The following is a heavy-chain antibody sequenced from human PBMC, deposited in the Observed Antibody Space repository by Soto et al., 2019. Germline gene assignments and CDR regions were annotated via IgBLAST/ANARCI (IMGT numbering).Heavy chain of an antibody. CDR1: GLSITGYF. Sequence: QVQLQESGPGRVKPSDTLSLTCSFSGLSITGYFWSWVRQSAGKGLEWIGRIYSNGITNYSPSLKGRVTMSVDTSQNQFSLKLTSVTAADTAMYYCVRGDVFSIWGRGAMVTVSS. V-gene: IGHV4-4*07. D-gene: IGHD3-16*01. CDR3: VRGDVFSI. J-gene: IGHJ3*02. CDR2: IYSNGIT.